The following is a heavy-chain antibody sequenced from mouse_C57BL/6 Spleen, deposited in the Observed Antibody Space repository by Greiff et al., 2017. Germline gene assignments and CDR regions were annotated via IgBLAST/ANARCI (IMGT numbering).Heavy chain of an antibody. V-gene: IGHV1-76*01. Sequence: QVQLKESGAELVRPGASVKLSCKASGYTFTDYYINWVKQRPGQGLEWIARIYPGSGNTYYNEKFKGKATLTAEKSSSTAYMQLSSLTSEDSAVYFCARSGLRAAWFAYWGQGTLVTVSA. D-gene: IGHD2-4*01. CDR2: IYPGSGNT. CDR1: GYTFTDYY. CDR3: ARSGLRAAWFAY. J-gene: IGHJ3*01.